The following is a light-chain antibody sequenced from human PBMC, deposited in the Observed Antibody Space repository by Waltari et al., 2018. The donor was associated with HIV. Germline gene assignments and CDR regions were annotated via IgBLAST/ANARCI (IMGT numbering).Light chain of an antibody. CDR1: IVAVTSGLY. Sequence: QAVVTQEPSLTVSPGGTVTLTCCSRIVAVTSGLYSSWFQQQPGQAPKTLIYETSNKHLWTPARFSGSLLGGKAALTLSGAQPEDEADYYCLLSYSVTRKIFGGGTKLTVL. J-gene: IGLJ2*01. V-gene: IGLV7-46*01. CDR2: ETS. CDR3: LLSYSVTRKI.